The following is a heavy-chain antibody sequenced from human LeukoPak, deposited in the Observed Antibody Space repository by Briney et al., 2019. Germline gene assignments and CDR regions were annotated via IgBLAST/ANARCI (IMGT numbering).Heavy chain of an antibody. V-gene: IGHV1-2*02. CDR2: ISRRSGAT. CDR1: GYIFSDYY. D-gene: IGHD2-21*01. J-gene: IGHJ4*02. CDR3: VSWAGGNSDVASFDY. Sequence: ASVKVSCKASGYIFSDYYMHWVRQAPGRGFEWMGWISRRSGATKIAEKFQGRVTLTRDTSISTAYVELTSLASDDTAVYYWVSWAGGNSDVASFDYWGQGTLVIVSS.